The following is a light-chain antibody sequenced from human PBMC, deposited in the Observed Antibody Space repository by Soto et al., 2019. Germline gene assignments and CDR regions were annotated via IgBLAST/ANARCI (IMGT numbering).Light chain of an antibody. V-gene: IGLV1-40*01. CDR3: QSYASSLSGYV. Sequence: QSVLTQPPSVSGAPGQRVTISCTGSSSNIGAGYDVHWYQQLPGTAPKLLIYGNSNRPSGVPDRFSGSNSGTSASLAITGLRSEDEADYYCQSYASSLSGYVFGTGTKLTVL. CDR1: SSNIGAGYD. CDR2: GNS. J-gene: IGLJ1*01.